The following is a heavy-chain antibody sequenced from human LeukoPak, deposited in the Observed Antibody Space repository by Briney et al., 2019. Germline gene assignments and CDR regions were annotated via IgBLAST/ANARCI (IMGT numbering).Heavy chain of an antibody. D-gene: IGHD6-13*01. J-gene: IGHJ5*02. CDR1: GFSLSTSGMC. CDR2: IDWDDDN. CDR3: ARTIAAAGIWASRFDP. Sequence: SGPTLVNPTQTLTLTCTVSGFSLSTSGMCVSLVRHPPVKALEWLALIDWDDDNYYSTSLKTRLTISNDTSKNQVVLTMTNMHPVDTATYYCARTIAAAGIWASRFDPWGQGTLDSVSS. V-gene: IGHV2-70*20.